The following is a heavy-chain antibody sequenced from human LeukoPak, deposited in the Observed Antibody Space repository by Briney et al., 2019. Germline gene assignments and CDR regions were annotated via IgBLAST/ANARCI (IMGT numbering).Heavy chain of an antibody. V-gene: IGHV3-23*01. Sequence: GGSLRLSCAASGFSFSSYWMSWVRQAPGKGLEWVSAISGSGDNTYYADSVKDRFTISRDKSKNTLYLQMNSLGAEDTAVYYCAKNRGNYYYFDYWGQGTLVTVSS. CDR2: ISGSGDNT. CDR3: AKNRGNYYYFDY. D-gene: IGHD4-11*01. J-gene: IGHJ4*02. CDR1: GFSFSSYW.